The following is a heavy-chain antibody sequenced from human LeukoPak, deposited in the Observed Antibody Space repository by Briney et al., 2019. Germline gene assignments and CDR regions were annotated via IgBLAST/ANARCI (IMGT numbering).Heavy chain of an antibody. CDR3: AKDPYDFWSGITPFDY. V-gene: IGHV3-74*01. Sequence: QAGGSLRLSCAASGLTFSSHWMHWVRQAPGKGLVWVSRITNDGSSTTYADSVKGRFTISRDNSKNTLYLQMNSLRAEDTAVYYCAKDPYDFWSGITPFDYWGQGTLVTVSS. D-gene: IGHD3-3*01. J-gene: IGHJ4*02. CDR1: GLTFSSHW. CDR2: ITNDGSST.